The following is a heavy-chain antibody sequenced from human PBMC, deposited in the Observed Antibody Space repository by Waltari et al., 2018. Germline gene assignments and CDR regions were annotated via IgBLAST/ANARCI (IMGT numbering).Heavy chain of an antibody. CDR1: GGSFSGYY. D-gene: IGHD3-3*01. J-gene: IGHJ3*02. V-gene: IGHV4-34*01. Sequence: QVQLQQWGAGLLKPSETLSLTCAVYGGSFSGYYWSWFRKPPGKGLEWIGEINHSGSTNYNPSLKSRVTISVDTSKNQFSLKLSSVTAADTAVYYCALSLYYDFWSGYPDSDAFDIWGQGTMVTVSS. CDR3: ALSLYYDFWSGYPDSDAFDI. CDR2: INHSGST.